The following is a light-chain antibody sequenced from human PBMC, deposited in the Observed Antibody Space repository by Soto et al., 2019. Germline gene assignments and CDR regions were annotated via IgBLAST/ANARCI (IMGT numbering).Light chain of an antibody. V-gene: IGKV3-20*01. Sequence: DIVLTQSPGTLSLSPGERATLSCRTSQSVSSNYLAWSQQKPGQAPRLLIYGASTRATGIPDRFSGSGSGADFTLTISRLEPEDFAVYYCQQYGTSFWTFGQGTKVEIK. CDR1: QSVSSNY. J-gene: IGKJ1*01. CDR2: GAS. CDR3: QQYGTSFWT.